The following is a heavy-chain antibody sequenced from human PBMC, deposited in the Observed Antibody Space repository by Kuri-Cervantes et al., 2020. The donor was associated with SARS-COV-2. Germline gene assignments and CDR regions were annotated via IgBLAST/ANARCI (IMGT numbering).Heavy chain of an antibody. Sequence: GESLKISCAASGFTFSSYWMHWVRQAPGKGLVWVSRINSDGSSTSYADSVKGRFTISRDNAKNTLYLQTNSLRAEDTAVYYCARAYSSSYVLYFDYWGQGTLVTVSS. CDR1: GFTFSSYW. V-gene: IGHV3-74*01. J-gene: IGHJ4*02. CDR2: INSDGSST. D-gene: IGHD6-13*01. CDR3: ARAYSSSYVLYFDY.